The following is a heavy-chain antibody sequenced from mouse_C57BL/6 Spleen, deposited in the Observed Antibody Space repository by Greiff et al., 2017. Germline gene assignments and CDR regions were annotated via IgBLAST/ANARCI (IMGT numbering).Heavy chain of an antibody. Sequence: VQLQQPGAELVKPGASVKMSCKASGYTFTSYWITWVKQRPGQGLEWIGDIYPGSGSTNYNEKFKSKATLTVDTSSSTAYMQLSSLTSEDSAVYYYARKKTTGKGDYLDYWGQGTTRTGSS. CDR3: ARKKTTGKGDYLDY. D-gene: IGHD4-1*01. CDR1: GYTFTSYW. J-gene: IGHJ2*01. CDR2: IYPGSGST. V-gene: IGHV1-55*01.